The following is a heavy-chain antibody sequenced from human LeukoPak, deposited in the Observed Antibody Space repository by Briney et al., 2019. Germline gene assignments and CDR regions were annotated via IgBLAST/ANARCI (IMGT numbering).Heavy chain of an antibody. Sequence: SQTLSLTCTVSGGSISSGDYYWSWIRQPPGKGLEWIGYIYYSGSTYYNPSLKSRVTISVDTSKYQFSLKLSSVTAADTAVYYCARECVVPAAFGYYYYYGMDVWGQGTTVTVSS. J-gene: IGHJ6*02. CDR3: ARECVVPAAFGYYYYYGMDV. D-gene: IGHD2-2*01. V-gene: IGHV4-30-4*01. CDR1: GGSISSGDYY. CDR2: IYYSGST.